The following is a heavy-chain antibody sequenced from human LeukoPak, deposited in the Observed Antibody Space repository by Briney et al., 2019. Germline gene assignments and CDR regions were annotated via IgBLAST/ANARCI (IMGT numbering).Heavy chain of an antibody. J-gene: IGHJ6*03. D-gene: IGHD6-19*01. Sequence: GGPLRLSCAASGFKVSSRYMSWVRQAPGRGLEWVSVIYSGGSTYYADSVKGRFIISRDNLKNTVFLQVNSLRVEDTAVYYCARDNGAGYYYYLDVWGKGTTVTVSS. CDR2: IYSGGST. CDR3: ARDNGAGYYYYLDV. V-gene: IGHV3-53*01. CDR1: GFKVSSRY.